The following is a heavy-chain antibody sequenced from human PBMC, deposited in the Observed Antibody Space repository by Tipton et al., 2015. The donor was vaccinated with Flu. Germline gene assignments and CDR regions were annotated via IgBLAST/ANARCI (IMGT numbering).Heavy chain of an antibody. CDR2: VYYTGTT. CDR1: GGSISSSSYY. V-gene: IGHV4-39*07. D-gene: IGHD5-18*01. CDR3: AREVDTALLSSGATFDI. J-gene: IGHJ3*02. Sequence: TLSLTCTVSGGSISSSSYYRAWVRQPPGKGLEWIGSVYYTGTTNHNPSLRSRVTISKDTSKNQFSLRLTSVTAADAAVYYCAREVDTALLSSGATFDIWGQGTKVTVSS.